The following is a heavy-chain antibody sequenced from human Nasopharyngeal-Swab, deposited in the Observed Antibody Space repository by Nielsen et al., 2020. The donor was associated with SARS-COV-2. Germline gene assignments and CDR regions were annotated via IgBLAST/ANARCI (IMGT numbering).Heavy chain of an antibody. J-gene: IGHJ6*03. CDR1: GYTFTSYG. V-gene: IGHV1-18*01. CDR3: ARSLGNSGYYYMDV. CDR2: ISAYNGNT. D-gene: IGHD1-26*01. Sequence: ASVKVSCKASGYTFTSYGISWVRQAPGQGLEWMGWISAYNGNTNYAQKLQGRVTITTDTSTSTAYMELRSLRSDDTAVYYCARSLGNSGYYYMDVWGKGTTVTVSS.